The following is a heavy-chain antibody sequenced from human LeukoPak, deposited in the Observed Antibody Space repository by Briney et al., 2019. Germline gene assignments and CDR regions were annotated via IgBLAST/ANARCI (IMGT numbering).Heavy chain of an antibody. J-gene: IGHJ4*02. CDR2: ISGSGSNT. V-gene: IGHV3-23*01. CDR3: AKDVRGYNRPFDY. CDR1: GFSFSTCA. Sequence: GGSLRLSCAASGFSFSTCAMNWVRQAPGKGLEWVSAISGSGSNTYYADPVKGRFTISRDNSKNTLYLQMNSLGAEDTDLYYCAKDVRGYNRPFDYWGQGTLVTVSS. D-gene: IGHD3-10*02.